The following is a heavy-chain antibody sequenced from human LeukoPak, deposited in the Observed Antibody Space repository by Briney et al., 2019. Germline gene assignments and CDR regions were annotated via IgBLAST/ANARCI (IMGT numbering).Heavy chain of an antibody. Sequence: PGGSLRLSCAASGFTLSSYAMSWVRQGPGKGLEWVSASVSGNTYHADSVKGRFSISRDNSKNILYLQMNSLRAEDTAVYYCAKDRCSNGIGCYYYYMDVWGKGTTVTISS. CDR1: GFTLSSYA. D-gene: IGHD2-8*01. CDR2: SVSGNT. J-gene: IGHJ6*03. CDR3: AKDRCSNGIGCYYYYMDV. V-gene: IGHV3-23*01.